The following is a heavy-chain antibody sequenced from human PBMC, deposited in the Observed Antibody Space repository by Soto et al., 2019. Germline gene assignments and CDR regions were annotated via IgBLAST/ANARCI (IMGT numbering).Heavy chain of an antibody. CDR1: GFTFSSYG. Sequence: QVQLVESGGGVVQPGRSLRLSCAASGFTFSSYGMHWVRQAPGKGLEWVAVISYDGSNKYYADSVKGRFTISRDNSKNTLYLQMNSLRAEDTAVYYCAKDVIGSGSYYSANYYYYGMDVWGQGTTVTVSS. V-gene: IGHV3-30*18. CDR3: AKDVIGSGSYYSANYYYYGMDV. CDR2: ISYDGSNK. J-gene: IGHJ6*02. D-gene: IGHD3-10*01.